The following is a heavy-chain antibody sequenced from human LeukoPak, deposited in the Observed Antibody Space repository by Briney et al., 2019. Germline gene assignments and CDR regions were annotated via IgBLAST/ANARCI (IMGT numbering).Heavy chain of an antibody. V-gene: IGHV3-48*03. CDR2: ISSSNTL. J-gene: IGHJ3*02. CDR3: AREAFDAFDI. Sequence: GGSLRLSCAASGFTFSSYEMNWVRQAPGKGLEWVSYISSSNTLYYADSVKGRFTISRDNAKNSLYLQMNSLRAEDTAVYYCAREAFDAFDIWGQGTMVTVSS. CDR1: GFTFSSYE.